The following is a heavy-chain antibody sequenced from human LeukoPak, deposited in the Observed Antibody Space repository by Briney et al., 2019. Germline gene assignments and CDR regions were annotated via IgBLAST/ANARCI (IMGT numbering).Heavy chain of an antibody. V-gene: IGHV3-30-3*01. CDR2: ISYDGSNK. J-gene: IGHJ6*02. CDR1: GFTFSSYA. Sequence: GGSLRLSCAASGFTFSSYAMHWVRQAPGKGLEWVAVISYDGSNKYYADSVKGRFTISGDNSKNTLYLQMNSLRAEDTAVYYCARDRTSSGWYTYYYYYGMDVWGQGTTVTVSS. D-gene: IGHD6-19*01. CDR3: ARDRTSSGWYTYYYYYGMDV.